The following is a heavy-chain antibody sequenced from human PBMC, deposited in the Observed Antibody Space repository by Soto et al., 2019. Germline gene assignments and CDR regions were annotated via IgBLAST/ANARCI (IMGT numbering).Heavy chain of an antibody. D-gene: IGHD2-15*01. V-gene: IGHV4-34*01. CDR3: ARGPCRSSVRGYYYYGMDV. CDR1: GGSFSGYY. Sequence: ETLSLTCAVYGGSFSGYYWSWIRQPPGKGLEWIGEINHSGSTNYNPSLKSRVTISVDTSKNQFSLKLSSVTAADTAVYYCARGPCRSSVRGYYYYGMDVWGQGTKVTVSS. CDR2: INHSGST. J-gene: IGHJ6*02.